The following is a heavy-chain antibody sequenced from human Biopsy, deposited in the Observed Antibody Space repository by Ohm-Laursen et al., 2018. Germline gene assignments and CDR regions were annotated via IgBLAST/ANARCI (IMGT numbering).Heavy chain of an antibody. CDR3: AADADGYYTEFDY. CDR2: IVPILGHL. Sequence: SVKASCKASGGPSSNYAFSWVRQAPGQGLEWVGRIVPILGHLNYAQRFQGRVSITADKSTTYVYMELSRLTSGDTAVHYCAADADGYYTEFDYWGPGTLVTVSS. D-gene: IGHD3-3*01. CDR1: GGPSSNYA. J-gene: IGHJ4*02. V-gene: IGHV1-69*04.